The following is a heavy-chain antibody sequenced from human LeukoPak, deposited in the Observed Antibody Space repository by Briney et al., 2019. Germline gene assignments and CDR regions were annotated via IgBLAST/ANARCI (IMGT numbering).Heavy chain of an antibody. V-gene: IGHV3-23*01. J-gene: IGHJ4*02. CDR3: ATRHPGYSSSWYYFDY. D-gene: IGHD6-13*01. Sequence: GGSLRLSCAASGFTFSSYAMSWVRQAPGKGLEWVSAISGSGGSTYYADSVKGRFTISRDNSKNTLYLQMNSLRAEDTAVYYCATRHPGYSSSWYYFDYWGQGTLVTVSS. CDR2: ISGSGGST. CDR1: GFTFSSYA.